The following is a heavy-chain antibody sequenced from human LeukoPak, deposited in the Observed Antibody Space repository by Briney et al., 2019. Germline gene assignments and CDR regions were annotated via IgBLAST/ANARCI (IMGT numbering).Heavy chain of an antibody. D-gene: IGHD2-15*01. CDR2: INHIGST. Sequence: SETLSLTCAVYGGSFSGYYWSWIRQPPGKGLEWVGEINHIGSTNYNPSLKSRVTISVDTSKNQFSLKLSSVTAADTAVYYCAVTSGCSGGSCYSAGWFDPWGQGTLVTVSS. V-gene: IGHV4-34*01. CDR1: GGSFSGYY. J-gene: IGHJ5*02. CDR3: AVTSGCSGGSCYSAGWFDP.